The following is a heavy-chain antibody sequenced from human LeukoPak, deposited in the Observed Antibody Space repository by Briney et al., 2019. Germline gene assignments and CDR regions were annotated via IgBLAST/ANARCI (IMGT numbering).Heavy chain of an antibody. D-gene: IGHD6-6*01. CDR3: ARTARLFDF. CDR2: ISYDGSNK. J-gene: IGHJ4*02. V-gene: IGHV3-30*03. CDR1: GFTLSSYG. Sequence: GGSLRLSCAASGFTLSSYGMHWVRQAPGKGLEWVAVISYDGSNKYYADSVKGRFTISRDNSKNTLYLQMNSLRAEDTAVYYCARTARLFDFWGQGTLVTVSS.